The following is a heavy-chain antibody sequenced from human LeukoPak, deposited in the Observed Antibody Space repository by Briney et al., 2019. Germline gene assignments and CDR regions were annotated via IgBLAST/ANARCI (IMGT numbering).Heavy chain of an antibody. CDR3: AVQMATSPDFDY. Sequence: PGGSLRLSCAASGFSFSSYGMNWVRQAPGKGLEWVSSISSSSSYIYYADSVKGRFTISRDNAKNSLYLQMNSLRAEDTAVYYCAVQMATSPDFDYWGQGTLVTVSS. D-gene: IGHD5-24*01. CDR1: GFSFSSYG. V-gene: IGHV3-21*01. CDR2: ISSSSSYI. J-gene: IGHJ4*02.